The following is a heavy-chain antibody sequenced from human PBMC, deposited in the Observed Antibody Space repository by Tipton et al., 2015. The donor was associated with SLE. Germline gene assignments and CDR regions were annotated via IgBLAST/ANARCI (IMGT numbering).Heavy chain of an antibody. Sequence: SLRLSCAASGFTFSSFAMTWVRQAPGKGLEWVSVIYSGGRIHYADSVKGRFTISRDNSKSTLYLQMNSLKTDDTAVYYCAKGSAGGLYFDSWGQGTLATVSS. V-gene: IGHV3-23*03. D-gene: IGHD3-3*01. J-gene: IGHJ4*02. CDR3: AKGSAGGLYFDS. CDR2: IYSGGRI. CDR1: GFTFSSFA.